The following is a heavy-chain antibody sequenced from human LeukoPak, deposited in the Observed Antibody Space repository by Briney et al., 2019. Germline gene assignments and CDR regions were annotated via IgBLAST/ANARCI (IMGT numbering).Heavy chain of an antibody. J-gene: IGHJ5*02. CDR3: ARCFGWGNYYDSSGANWFDP. Sequence: GGSLRLSCAASGITFGSYWMHWVRQAPGKGLVWVSRINGDGSSTNYADSVKGRFTISRDNAKNTLYLQMNSLRAEDPAVYYCARCFGWGNYYDSSGANWFDPWGQGTLVTVSS. V-gene: IGHV3-74*01. D-gene: IGHD3-22*01. CDR1: GITFGSYW. CDR2: INGDGSST.